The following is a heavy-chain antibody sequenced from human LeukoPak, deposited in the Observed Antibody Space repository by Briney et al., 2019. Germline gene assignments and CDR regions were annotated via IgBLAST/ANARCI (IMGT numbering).Heavy chain of an antibody. J-gene: IGHJ4*02. CDR3: ARDYYDSSGYFLRGDY. CDR2: ISAYNGNT. D-gene: IGHD3-22*01. CDR1: GYTFTSYG. V-gene: IGHV1-18*01. Sequence: GASVKVSCKACGYTFTSYGISWVRQAPGQGLEWMGWISAYNGNTNYAQKLQGRVTMTTDTSTSTAYMELRSLRSDDTAVYYCARDYYDSSGYFLRGDYWGQGTLVTVSS.